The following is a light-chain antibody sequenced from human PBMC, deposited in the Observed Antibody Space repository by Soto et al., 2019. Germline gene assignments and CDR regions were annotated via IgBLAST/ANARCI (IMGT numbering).Light chain of an antibody. Sequence: DIQMTQSPSSLSASVGDRVTITCRASQSISSYLNWYQQKPGKAPKLLIYAASSLQSGVPSRFSGSRSGTDFALTISSLQRDDFATYYCQQTDSFPRTFGQGTKVEMK. CDR1: QSISSY. CDR2: AAS. CDR3: QQTDSFPRT. J-gene: IGKJ1*01. V-gene: IGKV1-39*01.